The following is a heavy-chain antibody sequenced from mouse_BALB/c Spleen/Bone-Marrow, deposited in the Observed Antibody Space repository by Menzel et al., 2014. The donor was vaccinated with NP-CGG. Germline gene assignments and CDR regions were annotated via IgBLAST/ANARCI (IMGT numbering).Heavy chain of an antibody. D-gene: IGHD1-1*01. Sequence: EVQRVESGTELVKPGASVKLSCTASGFNIKDTYMHWVKQRPEQGLEWIGRIDPANGNTKYDPKFQGKATITAGTSSNTADLQLSSLTSEDTAVYYCAHGSTYGYFDYWGQGTTLTVSS. CDR2: IDPANGNT. CDR3: AHGSTYGYFDY. CDR1: GFNIKDTY. J-gene: IGHJ2*01. V-gene: IGHV14-3*02.